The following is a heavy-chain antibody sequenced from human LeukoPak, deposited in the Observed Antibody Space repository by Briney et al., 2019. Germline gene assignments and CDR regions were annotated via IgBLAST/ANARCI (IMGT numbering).Heavy chain of an antibody. CDR2: ISSRSDYI. CDR3: AREEVGGPAAYNWYFDL. CDR1: GFSFSTYS. V-gene: IGHV3-21*01. J-gene: IGHJ2*01. Sequence: KSGGSLRLSCAASGFSFSTYSINWVRQAPGKGLEWVSSISSRSDYIYYADSVKGRFTISRDNANNSLYLQMNSLRAEDTAVYYCAREEVGGPAAYNWYFDLWGRGTLVTVSS. D-gene: IGHD2-2*01.